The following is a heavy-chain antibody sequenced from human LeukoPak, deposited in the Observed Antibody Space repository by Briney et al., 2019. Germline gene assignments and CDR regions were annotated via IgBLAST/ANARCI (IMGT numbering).Heavy chain of an antibody. D-gene: IGHD6-19*01. CDR1: GFTFSSYS. CDR3: ARDPYSSGWPSYYYYGMDV. J-gene: IGHJ6*02. Sequence: GGSLRLSCAASGFTFSSYSMNWVRQAPGKGLEWASYISSSSSTIYYADSVKGRFTISRDNAKNSLYLQMNSLRAEDTAVYYCARDPYSSGWPSYYYYGMDVWGQGTTVTVSS. V-gene: IGHV3-48*04. CDR2: ISSSSSTI.